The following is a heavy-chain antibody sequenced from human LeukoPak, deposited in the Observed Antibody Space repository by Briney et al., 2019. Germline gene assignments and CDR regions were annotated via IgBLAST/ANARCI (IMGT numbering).Heavy chain of an antibody. CDR2: VSGRDTST. V-gene: IGHV3-23*01. J-gene: IGHJ4*02. CDR1: VFTFSIYA. Sequence: GASLRLSCAVSVFTFSIYAMSWVREAPGGGLEWVSAVSGRDTSTYYTDSVKGRFTISRDNSKNTLYLQMNSLSAEDTAIYYCAKWGDYDVLTGYYDSDYWGQGTLVTVSS. D-gene: IGHD3-9*01. CDR3: AKWGDYDVLTGYYDSDY.